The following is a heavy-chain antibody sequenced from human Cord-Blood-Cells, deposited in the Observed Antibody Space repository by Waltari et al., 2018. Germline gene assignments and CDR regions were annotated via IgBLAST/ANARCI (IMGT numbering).Heavy chain of an antibody. CDR2: IYSGGST. CDR3: ARGGRGYSYGGGVDY. V-gene: IGHV3-53*01. Sequence: EVQLVESGGGLIQPGGSLRLSCAASGFTVSSNYMSWVCQAPGKGLEWVSVIYSGGSTYYADSVKGRFTISRDKSKKTLYLQMNSLRAEDTAVYYCARGGRGYSYGGGVDYWGQGTLVTVSS. CDR1: GFTVSSNY. J-gene: IGHJ4*02. D-gene: IGHD5-18*01.